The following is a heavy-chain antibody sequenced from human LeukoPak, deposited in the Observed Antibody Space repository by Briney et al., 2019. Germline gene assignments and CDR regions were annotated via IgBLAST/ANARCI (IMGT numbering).Heavy chain of an antibody. CDR1: EFTFSSYW. J-gene: IGHJ4*02. CDR2: ISGDGRST. Sequence: GGSLRLSCAASEFTFSSYWMHWVRQAPGKGLVWVSRISGDGRSTSYADSVKGRFTISRDNAKNTMYLQMNSLRAEDTAVYYCARDRVSSSWYVGSGYWGQGTLVTVSS. V-gene: IGHV3-74*01. CDR3: ARDRVSSSWYVGSGY. D-gene: IGHD6-13*01.